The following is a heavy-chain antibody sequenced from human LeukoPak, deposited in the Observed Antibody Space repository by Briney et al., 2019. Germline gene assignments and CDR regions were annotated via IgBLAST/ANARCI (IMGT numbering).Heavy chain of an antibody. V-gene: IGHV4-34*01. Sequence: SETLSLTCTVYGGSLSGYYWSWIRQPPGKGLEWIGEIYHSGRTNYNPSLKSRVTISVDTSKNQFSLKLSSVTAADTAVYSCARAGPRLYSGSWSGLSANWFDPWGQGTLVTVSS. D-gene: IGHD6-13*01. CDR3: ARAGPRLYSGSWSGLSANWFDP. CDR2: IYHSGRT. CDR1: GGSLSGYY. J-gene: IGHJ5*02.